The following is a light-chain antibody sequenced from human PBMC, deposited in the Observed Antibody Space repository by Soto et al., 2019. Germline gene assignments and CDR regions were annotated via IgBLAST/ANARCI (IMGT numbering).Light chain of an antibody. CDR2: DAS. CDR1: QSISSW. V-gene: IGKV1-5*01. CDR3: QQYNSYWT. Sequence: DIQMTQSPSTLSASVGDRVTITCRASQSISSWLAWYQQKPGKAPKLLIYDASSLESGVPSRFSGSGSGTEFTLTISSLQPDDFATYDCQQYNSYWTFGQGNKVEIK. J-gene: IGKJ1*01.